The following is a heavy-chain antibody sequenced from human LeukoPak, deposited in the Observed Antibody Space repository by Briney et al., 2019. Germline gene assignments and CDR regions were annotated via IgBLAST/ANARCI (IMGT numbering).Heavy chain of an antibody. CDR3: ARGGGRGYERDWYFGL. D-gene: IGHD5-12*01. CDR2: ISASGTYI. J-gene: IGHJ2*01. V-gene: IGHV3-21*01. CDR1: GCTFSDYG. Sequence: GGSLRLSCTTSGCTFSDYGMNWVRQAPGKGLEWVSSISASGTYIYYADSLKGRFTISRDNAKNSLFLQMNSLRDGDTAVYYCARGGGRGYERDWYFGLWGRGTLVTVSS.